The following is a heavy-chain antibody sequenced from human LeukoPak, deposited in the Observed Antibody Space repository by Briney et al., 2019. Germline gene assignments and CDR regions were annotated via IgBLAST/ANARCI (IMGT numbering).Heavy chain of an antibody. CDR1: GGSISSSSYY. D-gene: IGHD3-22*01. CDR2: IYYSGST. V-gene: IGHV4-39*01. J-gene: IGHJ4*02. Sequence: SETLSLTCTVSGGSISSSSYYWGWIRQPPGKGLEWIGSIYYSGSTYYNSSPKSRITISVDTSKNQFSLKLTSVTAADTAVYYCASDRSGLSFCFWGQGTLVTVSS. CDR3: ASDRSGLSFCF.